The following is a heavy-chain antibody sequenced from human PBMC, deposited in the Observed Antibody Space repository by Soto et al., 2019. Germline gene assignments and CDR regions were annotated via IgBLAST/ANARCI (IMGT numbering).Heavy chain of an antibody. J-gene: IGHJ4*02. Sequence: PGESLKISCAASGFTFSSYGMHWVRQAPGKGLEWVAVISYDGSNKYYADSVKGRFTISRDNSKNTLYLQMNSLRAEDTAVYYCAKQKGSLRSPFDYWGQGTLVTVSS. CDR2: ISYDGSNK. V-gene: IGHV3-30*18. CDR1: GFTFSSYG. D-gene: IGHD6-13*01. CDR3: AKQKGSLRSPFDY.